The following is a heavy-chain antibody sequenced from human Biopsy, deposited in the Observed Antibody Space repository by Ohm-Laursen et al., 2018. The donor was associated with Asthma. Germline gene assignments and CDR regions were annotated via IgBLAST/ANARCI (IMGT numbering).Heavy chain of an antibody. Sequence: VTLSLTCTVSPGSINDYYWNWIRQFPGKGLEWIGYVHSTGSTRFNPSLKSRLTISVDTSVDQVSLKLTSVTAADTAVYYCARATSTWSQSGPHYFDHWGQGTMVTVSS. V-gene: IGHV4-59*01. CDR1: PGSINDYY. CDR2: VHSTGST. D-gene: IGHD6-13*01. CDR3: ARATSTWSQSGPHYFDH. J-gene: IGHJ4*02.